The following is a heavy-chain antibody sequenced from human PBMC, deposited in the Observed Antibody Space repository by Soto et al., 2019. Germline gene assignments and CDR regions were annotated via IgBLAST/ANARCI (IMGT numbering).Heavy chain of an antibody. V-gene: IGHV3-33*05. CDR2: IEYNAKNR. D-gene: IGHD2-15*01. J-gene: IGHJ6*02. CDR3: AREGVAYCSGTRCFHYYGLDV. Sequence: QVQLVESGGGVVQPGTSLRLSCTASGFTFNSYGIHWVRQAPGKGLEWLALIEYNAKNRFYADSVKGRFSISRDNSRNTVYLQVNGLRAEETAVYYCAREGVAYCSGTRCFHYYGLDVWGQGTTVIVSS. CDR1: GFTFNSYG.